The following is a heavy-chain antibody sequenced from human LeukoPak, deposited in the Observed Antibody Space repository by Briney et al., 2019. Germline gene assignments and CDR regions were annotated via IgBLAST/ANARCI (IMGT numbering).Heavy chain of an antibody. CDR2: INPSGGST. CDR3: ARDLKDTAMVIYYYYGMDV. V-gene: IGHV1-46*01. CDR1: GYTFTSYY. J-gene: IGHJ6*02. Sequence: ASVKVSCKASGYTFTSYYMHWVRQAPGQGLEWMGIINPSGGSTSYAQKFQGRVTMTRDTSTSTVYMELSSLRSEDTAVYYCARDLKDTAMVIYYYYGMDVWGQGTTVTVSS. D-gene: IGHD5-18*01.